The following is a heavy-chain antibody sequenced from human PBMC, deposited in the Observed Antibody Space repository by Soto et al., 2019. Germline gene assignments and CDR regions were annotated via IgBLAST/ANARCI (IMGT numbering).Heavy chain of an antibody. CDR3: ARAKYGSGNDY. J-gene: IGHJ4*02. D-gene: IGHD3-10*01. CDR1: GYTFTGYY. CDR2: INPNSGGT. V-gene: IGHV1-2*02. Sequence: QVQLVQSGAEVKKPGASVKVSCKASGYTFTGYYMHWVRQAPGQGLEWMGWINPNSGGTNNAQKFQGRVTMTRDTSISTAYMELSRLRSDDTAVYYCARAKYGSGNDYWGQGTLVTVSS.